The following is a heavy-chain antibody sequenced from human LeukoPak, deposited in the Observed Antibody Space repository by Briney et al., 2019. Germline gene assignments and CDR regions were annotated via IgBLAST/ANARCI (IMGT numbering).Heavy chain of an antibody. Sequence: SVKVSCKASGFTFSTSGMQWVRQARGQRLGWIGWIVVGSGKTDYAQKFQERVTITRDMSTSTGHMELSSLRSEDTAVYYCAADLPNYYDRRYFQHWGQGTLVTVSS. CDR3: AADLPNYYDRRYFQH. CDR1: GFTFSTSG. J-gene: IGHJ1*01. CDR2: IVVGSGKT. D-gene: IGHD3-22*01. V-gene: IGHV1-58*02.